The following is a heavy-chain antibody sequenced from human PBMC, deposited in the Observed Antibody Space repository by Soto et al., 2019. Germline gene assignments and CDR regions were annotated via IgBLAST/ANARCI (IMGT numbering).Heavy chain of an antibody. CDR2: ISISGDNT. Sequence: GGSLRLSCAASGFTFSSNSMTWVRQAPGKGLEWVSGISISGDNTFYADSVKGRFTISRDDSKNTLYLQMNSLRVEDTAVYYCSKWAGFGDAWGQGTLVTVSS. CDR1: GFTFSSNS. V-gene: IGHV3-23*01. D-gene: IGHD3-10*01. J-gene: IGHJ5*02. CDR3: SKWAGFGDA.